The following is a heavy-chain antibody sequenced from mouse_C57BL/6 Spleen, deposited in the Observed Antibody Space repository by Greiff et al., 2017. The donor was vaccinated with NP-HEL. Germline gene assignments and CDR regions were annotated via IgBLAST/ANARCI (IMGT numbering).Heavy chain of an antibody. CDR3: ARGGDYYYFDY. CDR1: GYTFTSYG. V-gene: IGHV1-81*01. Sequence: QVQLQQSGAELARPGASVKLSCKASGYTFTSYGISWVKQRPGQGLEWIGEIYPRSGNTYYNEKFKGKATLTADKSSSTAYMELRSLTSEDSAVYFCARGGDYYYFDYWGQGTTLTVSS. D-gene: IGHD2-13*01. J-gene: IGHJ2*01. CDR2: IYPRSGNT.